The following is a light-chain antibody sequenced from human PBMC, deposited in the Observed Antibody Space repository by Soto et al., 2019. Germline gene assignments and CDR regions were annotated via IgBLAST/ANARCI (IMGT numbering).Light chain of an antibody. CDR2: DAS. Sequence: DIQMTQSPSSLSASVGDRVTITCQASQDINTYLNWYQQKPGKAPKLLIYDASKLETGVPSRFSGGGSGTDFTLTVTSLLPEDIATYFCQHYDKLLLTFGGGTKVEL. J-gene: IGKJ4*01. CDR1: QDINTY. CDR3: QHYDKLLLT. V-gene: IGKV1-33*01.